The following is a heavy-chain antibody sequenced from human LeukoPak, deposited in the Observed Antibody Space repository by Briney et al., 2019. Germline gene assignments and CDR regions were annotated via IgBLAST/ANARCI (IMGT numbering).Heavy chain of an antibody. CDR1: GGSFSGYY. J-gene: IGHJ5*02. CDR3: ARAHYDFWSGYYYNWFDP. CDR2: INYSGST. V-gene: IGHV4-34*01. D-gene: IGHD3-3*01. Sequence: PSETLSLTCAVYGGSFSGYYWSWIRQAPGKGLEWIGEINYSGSTNYNPSLKSRVTISVDTSKNQFSLKLSSVTGADTAVYYCARAHYDFWSGYYYNWFDPWGQGTLVTVSS.